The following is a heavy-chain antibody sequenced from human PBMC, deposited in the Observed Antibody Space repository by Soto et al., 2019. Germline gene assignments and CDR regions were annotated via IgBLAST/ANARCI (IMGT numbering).Heavy chain of an antibody. CDR2: ISSSGSTI. V-gene: IGHV3-48*03. CDR1: GFTFSSYE. J-gene: IGHJ3*02. D-gene: IGHD6-13*01. Sequence: EVQLVESGGGLVQPGGSLRLSCAASGFTFSSYEMNWVRQAPGKGLEWVSYISSSGSTIYYADSVKGRFTISRDNAKNSLYLQMNSLRAEDTAVYYCARDKISWAFDIWGQGTMVTVSS. CDR3: ARDKISWAFDI.